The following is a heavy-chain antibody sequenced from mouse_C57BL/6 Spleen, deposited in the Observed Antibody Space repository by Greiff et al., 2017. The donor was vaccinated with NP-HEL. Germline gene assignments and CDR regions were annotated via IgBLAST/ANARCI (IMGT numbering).Heavy chain of an antibody. D-gene: IGHD2-5*01. J-gene: IGHJ4*01. CDR2: IGPNSGGT. CDR3: ARSCPNYSNFYAMDY. Sequence: QVQLQQPGAELVKPGASVKLSCKASGYTFTSYWMHWVQQRPGRGLEWIGRIGPNSGGTKYNEKFKSKATLTVDKPSSTAYMQLSSLTSEDSAVYYCARSCPNYSNFYAMDYWGQGTSVTVSS. V-gene: IGHV1-72*01. CDR1: GYTFTSYW.